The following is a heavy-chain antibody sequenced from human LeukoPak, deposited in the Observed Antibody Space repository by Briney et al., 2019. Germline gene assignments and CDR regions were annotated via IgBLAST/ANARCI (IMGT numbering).Heavy chain of an antibody. CDR1: GGSFSGYY. D-gene: IGHD2-2*01. CDR3: ARGGGRCSSTGCYRGNWFDP. J-gene: IGHJ5*02. V-gene: IGHV4-34*01. Sequence: PSETLSLTCAVYGGSFSGYYWSWIRQPPGKGLEWIGEINHSGSTNYNPSLKSRVTISVDTSKNQFSLKLSSVTAADTAVYYCARGGGRCSSTGCYRGNWFDPWGQGTLVTVSS. CDR2: INHSGST.